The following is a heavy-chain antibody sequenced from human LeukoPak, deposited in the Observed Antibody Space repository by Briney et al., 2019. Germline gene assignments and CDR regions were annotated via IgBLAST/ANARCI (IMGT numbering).Heavy chain of an antibody. J-gene: IGHJ4*02. Sequence: GRSLRLSCAASGFTFSSYGMHWVRQAPGKGLEWVACIRCDGSNKYYADSVKGRFTISRDNSKNTPYLQMNSLRAEDTAVYYCATANIVVVPAAIRIDYWGQGTLDTVSS. D-gene: IGHD2-2*02. CDR3: ATANIVVVPAAIRIDY. CDR1: GFTFSSYG. V-gene: IGHV3-30*02. CDR2: IRCDGSNK.